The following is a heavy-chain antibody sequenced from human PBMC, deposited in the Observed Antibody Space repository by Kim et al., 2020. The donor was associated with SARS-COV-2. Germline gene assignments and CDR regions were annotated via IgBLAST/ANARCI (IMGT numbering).Heavy chain of an antibody. CDR2: IYYSGST. D-gene: IGHD2-2*01. CDR1: GGSISSSSYY. Sequence: SETLSLTCTVSGGSISSSSYYWGWIRQPPGKGLEWIGSIYYSGSTYYNPSLKSRVTISVDTSKNQFSLKLSSVTAADTAVYYCASPGGSSTSWGSGSAFDIWGQGTMVTVSS. V-gene: IGHV4-39*01. J-gene: IGHJ3*02. CDR3: ASPGGSSTSWGSGSAFDI.